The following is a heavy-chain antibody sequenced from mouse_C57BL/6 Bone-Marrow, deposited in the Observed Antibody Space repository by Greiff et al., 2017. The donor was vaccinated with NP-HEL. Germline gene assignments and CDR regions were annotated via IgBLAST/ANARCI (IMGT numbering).Heavy chain of an antibody. Sequence: QVQLQQPGAELVKPGASVKLSCKASGYTFTSYWMHWVKQRPGQGLEWIGMIHPNSGSTNYNEKFKSKATLTVDKSSSTAYMQLSSLTSEDSAVYYCARRHYGSGNLGYWGQGTALTVSA. CDR2: IHPNSGST. CDR1: GYTFTSYW. J-gene: IGHJ2*01. V-gene: IGHV1-64*01. CDR3: ARRHYGSGNLGY. D-gene: IGHD1-1*01.